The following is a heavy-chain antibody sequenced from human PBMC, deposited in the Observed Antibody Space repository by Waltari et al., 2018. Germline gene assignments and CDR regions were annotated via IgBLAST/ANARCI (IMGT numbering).Heavy chain of an antibody. CDR1: GFTFSSYL. CDR3: AREVAAFDALNL. J-gene: IGHJ3*01. CDR2: SNKGGNSA. D-gene: IGHD1-26*01. V-gene: IGHV3-74*03. Sequence: VQLEEAGGGQVQPGESLRLSCAASGFTFSSYLMHWVRQAPGKGLEWVSRSNKGGNSAKYADSVKGRFTISRDNAKNTLYLQMNSLRVGDTAVYYCAREVAAFDALNLWGQGTMVTVSS.